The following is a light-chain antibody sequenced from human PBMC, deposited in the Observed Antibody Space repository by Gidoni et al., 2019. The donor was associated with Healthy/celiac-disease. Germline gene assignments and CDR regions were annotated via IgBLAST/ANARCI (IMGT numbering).Light chain of an antibody. CDR2: DAS. J-gene: IGKJ3*01. CDR1: QSVSSY. Sequence: EIVLTQSPATLSLSPGERATLSCRASQSVSSYLAWYQQKPGQAPRLLIYDASNRATGIPARFSGSGSRTDFTLTISSLEPEDFAVYYCQQRSNWGFAFGPGTKVDIK. V-gene: IGKV3-11*01. CDR3: QQRSNWGFA.